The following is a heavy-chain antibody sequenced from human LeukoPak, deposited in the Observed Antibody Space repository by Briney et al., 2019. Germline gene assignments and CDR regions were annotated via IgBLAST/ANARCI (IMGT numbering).Heavy chain of an antibody. V-gene: IGHV3-33*01. CDR2: IWYDGSNK. CDR3: AREGVSAYYDFWSGYYFDY. D-gene: IGHD3-3*01. CDR1: GFTFSSYG. J-gene: IGHJ4*02. Sequence: PGGSLRLSCAASGFTFSSYGMHWVRQALGKGLEWMAVIWYDGSNKYYADSVKGRFTISRDNSKNTLYLQMNSLRAEDTAVYYCAREGVSAYYDFWSGYYFDYWGQGTLVTVSS.